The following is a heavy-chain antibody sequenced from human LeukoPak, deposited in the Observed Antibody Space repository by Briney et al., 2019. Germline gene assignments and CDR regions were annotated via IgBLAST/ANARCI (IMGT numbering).Heavy chain of an antibody. Sequence: SETLSLTCTVSSGSISTSNYYWGWVRQPPGKALEWIGNIFYSGSTNYNPSLKNRVTISLDTSKNQFSLKLNSVTAADTAVYYCARSVDTSMVGDYWGQGTLVTVSS. CDR3: ARSVDTSMVGDY. J-gene: IGHJ4*02. CDR2: IFYSGST. D-gene: IGHD5-18*01. CDR1: SGSISTSNYY. V-gene: IGHV4-61*05.